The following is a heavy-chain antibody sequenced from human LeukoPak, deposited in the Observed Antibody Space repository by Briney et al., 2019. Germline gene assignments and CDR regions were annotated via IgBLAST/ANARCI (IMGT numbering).Heavy chain of an antibody. CDR3: ARRHHNWDY. Sequence: SETLSLTCTVSGGSISSGYYYWSWIRQPPGKGLEWIGYIYYSGTTYYNPSLKSRVTISVDTSKNQFSLGLSSVTAADTAVYFCARRHHNWDYWGQGTLVTVSS. CDR1: GGSISSGYYY. D-gene: IGHD5-24*01. CDR2: IYYSGTT. J-gene: IGHJ4*02. V-gene: IGHV4-30-4*01.